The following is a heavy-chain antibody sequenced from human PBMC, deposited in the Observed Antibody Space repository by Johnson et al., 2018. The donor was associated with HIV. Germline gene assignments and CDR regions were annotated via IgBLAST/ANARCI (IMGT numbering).Heavy chain of an antibody. CDR3: ARYLRKRGGESAFDS. CDR1: GFTFSNYA. J-gene: IGHJ3*02. D-gene: IGHD1-14*01. CDR2: ISADGSNK. V-gene: IGHV3-30*03. Sequence: QVQLVESGGGVVQPGRSLRLSCAASGFTFSNYAMHWVRQAPGKGLEWVAVISADGSNKYYADSVKGRFTISRDNSKNTLYLQMNSLRVEDTAVYYCARYLRKRGGESAFDSWGQGTMVTVSS.